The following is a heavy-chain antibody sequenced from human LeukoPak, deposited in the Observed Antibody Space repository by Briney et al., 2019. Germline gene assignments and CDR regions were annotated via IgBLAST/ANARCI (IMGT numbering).Heavy chain of an antibody. Sequence: GGSLRLSCAASGFTVSSNYMSWVRQAPGKGLEWVSVIYSGGTTYYADSVKGRFTISRDNAKSSLYLQMNSLRAEDTAVYYCARDKYYYGSGSYRPSDYWGQGTLVTVSS. CDR2: IYSGGTT. V-gene: IGHV3-53*01. J-gene: IGHJ4*02. CDR1: GFTVSSNY. CDR3: ARDKYYYGSGSYRPSDY. D-gene: IGHD3-10*01.